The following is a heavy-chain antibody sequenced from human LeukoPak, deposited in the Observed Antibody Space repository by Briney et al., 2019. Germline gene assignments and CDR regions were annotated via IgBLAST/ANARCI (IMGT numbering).Heavy chain of an antibody. CDR3: ARQNDFRLDY. CDR1: GYTFSNYW. J-gene: IGHJ4*02. CDR2: IYPGDSDT. D-gene: IGHD3-3*01. Sequence: GESLKISCKGSGYTFSNYWIGWGRQMPGKGLEWMGIIYPGDSDTRYSPSLQGQVTISVDTSIGTAYLQWSSLKASDTAIYYCARQNDFRLDYWGQGTLVTVSS. V-gene: IGHV5-51*01.